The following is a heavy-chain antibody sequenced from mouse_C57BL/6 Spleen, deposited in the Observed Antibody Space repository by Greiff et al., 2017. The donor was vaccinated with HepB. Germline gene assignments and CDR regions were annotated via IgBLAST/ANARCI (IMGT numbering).Heavy chain of an antibody. J-gene: IGHJ2*01. CDR3: AMHYYSSYGGVFDY. Sequence: VQGVESGGGLVKPGGSLKLSCAASGFTFSDYGMHWVRQAPEKGLEWVAYISRGSSTIYYADTVKGRFTISRDNAKNTLFLQMTSLRSEDTAMYYCAMHYYSSYGGVFDYWGQGTTLTVSS. D-gene: IGHD2-5*01. V-gene: IGHV5-17*01. CDR2: ISRGSSTI. CDR1: GFTFSDYG.